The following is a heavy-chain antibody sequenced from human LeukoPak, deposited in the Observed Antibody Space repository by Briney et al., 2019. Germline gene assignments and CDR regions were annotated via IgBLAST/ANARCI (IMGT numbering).Heavy chain of an antibody. D-gene: IGHD2-21*01. CDR3: AKSRFGDPYYFDY. V-gene: IGHV3-23*01. CDR2: IIGSGGST. CDR1: GFTFSSYP. Sequence: PGESLRLSCAASGFTFSSYPMTWVRQAPGKGLEWVSGIIGSGGSTYYADSVKGRFTISRDNSKTTLYLQMNSLTAEDTAVYYCAKSRFGDPYYFDYWGQGTLVTVSS. J-gene: IGHJ4*02.